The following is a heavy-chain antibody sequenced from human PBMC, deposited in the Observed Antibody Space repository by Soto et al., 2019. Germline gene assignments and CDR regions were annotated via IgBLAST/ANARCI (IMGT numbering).Heavy chain of an antibody. Sequence: QAQLVQSGVEVKKAGASVKVSCKASGYTFSSYGISWARQAPGQGLEWMGWISEYNGNTQYAQKFQGRVFMTTDTATMTAYMELRGLRSDDTAVYFCAREGYYSGSGTYSPPRFYGMDVWGQGTTVTVSS. CDR2: ISEYNGNT. D-gene: IGHD3-10*01. V-gene: IGHV1-18*01. CDR1: GYTFSSYG. J-gene: IGHJ6*02. CDR3: AREGYYSGSGTYSPPRFYGMDV.